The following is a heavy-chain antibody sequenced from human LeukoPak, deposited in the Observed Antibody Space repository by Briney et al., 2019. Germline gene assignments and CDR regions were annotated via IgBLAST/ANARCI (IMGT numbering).Heavy chain of an antibody. CDR1: GFSISSNYY. CDR2: IYDSGNT. Sequence: SETLSLTCAVSGFSISSNYYWGWIRQPPGKGLDWIGTIYDSGNTYYNPSLKSRVTISVDTSKNQFSLKLSSVTAADTAVCYCARSPDSPDYFDSSGYDYWGQGTLVTVSS. CDR3: ARSPDSPDYFDSSGYDY. D-gene: IGHD3-22*01. J-gene: IGHJ4*02. V-gene: IGHV4-38-2*01.